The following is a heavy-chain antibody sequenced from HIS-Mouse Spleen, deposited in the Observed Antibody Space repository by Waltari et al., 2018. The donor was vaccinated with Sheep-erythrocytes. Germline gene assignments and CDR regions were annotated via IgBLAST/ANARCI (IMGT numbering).Heavy chain of an antibody. Sequence: QVQLQESGPGLVKPSQTLSLTCTVSGGSISTGGHCWSWIRQHPRKGLEWIGYIYYSGSTYYNPSLKSRVTISVDTSKNQFSLKLSSVTAADTAVYYCARDPLTGADYWGQGTLVTVSS. D-gene: IGHD7-27*01. J-gene: IGHJ4*02. CDR3: ARDPLTGADY. CDR2: IYYSGST. V-gene: IGHV4-31*03. CDR1: GGSISTGGHC.